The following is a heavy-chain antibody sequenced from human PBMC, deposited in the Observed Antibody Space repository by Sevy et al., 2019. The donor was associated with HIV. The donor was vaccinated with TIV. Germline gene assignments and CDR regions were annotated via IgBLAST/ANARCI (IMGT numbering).Heavy chain of an antibody. D-gene: IGHD2-15*01. CDR1: GFTFSSYN. CDR2: ISSGGHTI. Sequence: GGSLRLSCAASGFTFSSYNMNWVRQAPGKGLECISFISSGGHTIYYADSVKGRFTISRDSAKNSVYLQMNSLRVEDTAVYYCARDGGYSDYGMDVWVQGTTVTVSS. CDR3: ARDGGYSDYGMDV. V-gene: IGHV3-48*01. J-gene: IGHJ6*02.